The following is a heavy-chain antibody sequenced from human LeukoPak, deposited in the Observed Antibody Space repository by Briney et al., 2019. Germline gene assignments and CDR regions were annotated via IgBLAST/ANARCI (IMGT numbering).Heavy chain of an antibody. V-gene: IGHV1-2*06. CDR3: ARGVPSDTIFGVVIELFDY. Sequence: ASVRVSCEASGYTFTGYYMHWVRQAPGQGLEWMGRINPNSGGTNYAQKLQGRVTMTRDTSISTAYMELSRLRSDDTAVYYCARGVPSDTIFGVVIELFDYWGQGTLVTVSS. D-gene: IGHD3-3*01. J-gene: IGHJ4*02. CDR2: INPNSGGT. CDR1: GYTFTGYY.